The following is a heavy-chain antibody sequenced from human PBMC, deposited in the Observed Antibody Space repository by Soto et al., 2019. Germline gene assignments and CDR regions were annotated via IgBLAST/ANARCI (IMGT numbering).Heavy chain of an antibody. V-gene: IGHV4-61*01. CDR1: GGSVSSGSYY. D-gene: IGHD3-10*01. J-gene: IGHJ4*02. CDR3: ARPYPGERYFDY. Sequence: PSETLSLTCTVSGGSVSSGSYYWSWIRQPPGKGLEWIGYIYYSGSTNYNPSLKSRVTISVDTSKNQFSLKLSSVTAADTAVYYCARPYPGERYFDYWGQETRVTVSS. CDR2: IYYSGST.